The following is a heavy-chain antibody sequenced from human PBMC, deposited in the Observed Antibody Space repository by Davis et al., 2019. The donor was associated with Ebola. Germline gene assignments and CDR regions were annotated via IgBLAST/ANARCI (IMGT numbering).Heavy chain of an antibody. J-gene: IGHJ4*02. CDR3: ARQYSSGWYYFDY. CDR1: GGSISSYY. CDR2: IYYSGST. D-gene: IGHD6-19*01. V-gene: IGHV4-59*08. Sequence: MPSETLSLTCTVSGGSISSYYWNWIRQPPGKGLEWIGYIYYSGSTNYNPSLKRRVTISVDTSKNQFSLKLSSVTAADTAVYYCARQYSSGWYYFDYWGQGTLVTVSS.